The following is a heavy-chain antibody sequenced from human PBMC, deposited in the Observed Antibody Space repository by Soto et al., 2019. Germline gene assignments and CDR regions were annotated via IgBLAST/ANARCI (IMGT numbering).Heavy chain of an antibody. CDR2: IKSKTAGGTT. J-gene: IGHJ4*02. CDR3: TTDPSGYDYYFDF. V-gene: IGHV3-15*01. CDR1: GFTFSNAW. Sequence: EVQLVESGGCLVKPGGSLRLSCAASGFTFSNAWMSWVRQAPGKGLEWVGRIKSKTAGGTTDYAAPVKGRFTISRDDSKNTLYLQMNSLKTEDTAVYYCTTDPSGYDYYFDFWGQGTLVTVSS. D-gene: IGHD5-12*01.